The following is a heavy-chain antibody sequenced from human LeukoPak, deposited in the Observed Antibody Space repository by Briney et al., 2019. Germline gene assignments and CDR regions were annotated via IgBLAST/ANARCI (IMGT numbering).Heavy chain of an antibody. CDR1: GFIFSTSW. CDR2: IKQDGSQK. Sequence: PGGSLRLSCAASGFIFSTSWMSWVRQAPGKGLEWVANIKQDGSQKHYVDSVKGRFTISRDNSKNLLYLQMNSLGAEDTAMYYCAIGDAGGHWFDPWGQGTLVTVSS. D-gene: IGHD4-17*01. CDR3: AIGDAGGHWFDP. J-gene: IGHJ5*02. V-gene: IGHV3-7*01.